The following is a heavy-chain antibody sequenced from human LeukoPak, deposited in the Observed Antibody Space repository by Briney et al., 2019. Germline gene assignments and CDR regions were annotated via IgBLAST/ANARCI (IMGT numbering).Heavy chain of an antibody. CDR1: GFTFSNYG. CDR2: IGSGSRYI. Sequence: GGSLRLSCVASGFTFSNYGFSTYAMSWVRQAPGKGLEWVSSIGSGSRYIYYADSVKGRFTISRDNSNNSLYLQMNSLRAEDTAVYYCVRLERYCGGGNCYWVLDYWGQGTLVTVSS. D-gene: IGHD2-15*01. CDR3: VRLERYCGGGNCYWVLDY. J-gene: IGHJ4*02. V-gene: IGHV3-21*01.